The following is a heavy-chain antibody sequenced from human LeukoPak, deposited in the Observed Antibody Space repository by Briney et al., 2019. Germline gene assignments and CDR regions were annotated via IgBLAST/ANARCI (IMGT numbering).Heavy chain of an antibody. V-gene: IGHV4-39*01. CDR2: IYYSGST. J-gene: IGHJ4*02. CDR3: ARHRSDYYDSSGHDY. Sequence: SETLSLTCTVSGGSISSSSYYWGWIRQPPGKGLEWIGSIYYSGSTYYNPSLKSRVTISVDTSKNQCSLKLSSVTAADTAVYYCARHRSDYYDSSGHDYWGQGTLVTVSS. D-gene: IGHD3-22*01. CDR1: GGSISSSSYY.